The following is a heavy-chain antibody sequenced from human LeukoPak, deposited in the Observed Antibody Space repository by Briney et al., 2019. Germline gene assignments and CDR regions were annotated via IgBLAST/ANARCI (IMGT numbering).Heavy chain of an antibody. Sequence: SETLSLTCTVSGGSISSYYWSWIRQPPGKGLEWIGYIYYSGSTNYNPSLKSRVTISVDTSKNQFSLKLSSVTAADTAVYYCARDPLHPDPDYFDYWGQGTLVTVSS. CDR1: GGSISSYY. J-gene: IGHJ4*02. CDR2: IYYSGST. V-gene: IGHV4-59*01. CDR3: ARDPLHPDPDYFDY.